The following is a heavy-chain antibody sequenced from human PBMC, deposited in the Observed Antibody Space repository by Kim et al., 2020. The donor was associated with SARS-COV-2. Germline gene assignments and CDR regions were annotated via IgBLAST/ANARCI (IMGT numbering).Heavy chain of an antibody. J-gene: IGHJ4*02. CDR1: GFTFSNSP. CDR2: IDGRGATT. V-gene: IGHV3-23*01. CDR3: AKSGQLDY. Sequence: GGSLRLSCAASGFTFSNSPMSWVRQAPGKGLEWVSTIDGRGATTYYPGSVKGRLTISRDNSKKTLYLQMNNLRAEDTAVYFCAKSGQLDYWGQGTLVTVSS. D-gene: IGHD5-12*01.